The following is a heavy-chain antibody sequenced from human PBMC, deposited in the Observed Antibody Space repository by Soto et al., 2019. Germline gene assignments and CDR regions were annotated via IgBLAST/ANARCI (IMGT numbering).Heavy chain of an antibody. CDR3: ARGTTAVNWFDP. J-gene: IGHJ5*02. V-gene: IGHV4-4*02. D-gene: IGHD4-4*01. Sequence: QVQLQESGPGLVKPSGTLSLTCAVSSGSISSSNWWSWVRQPPGKGLEWIWEIYHSGSTNYNPSLKRRAPISVDKSKNKFSLKPSSATAADTAVYYCARGTTAVNWFDPWGQGNLVNVSS. CDR2: IYHSGST. CDR1: SGSISSSNW.